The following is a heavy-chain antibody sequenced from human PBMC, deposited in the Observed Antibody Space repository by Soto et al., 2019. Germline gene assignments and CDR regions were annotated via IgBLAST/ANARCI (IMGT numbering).Heavy chain of an antibody. V-gene: IGHV3-48*03. Sequence: GGSLRLSCAASGFTFSSYEMNWVRQAPGKGLEWVSYISSSGSTIYYADSVKGRFTISRDNAKNSLYLQMNSLRAEDTAVYYCARAFNYYDSSGLTHAFDIWGQGTMVT. CDR3: ARAFNYYDSSGLTHAFDI. CDR1: GFTFSSYE. D-gene: IGHD3-22*01. CDR2: ISSSGSTI. J-gene: IGHJ3*02.